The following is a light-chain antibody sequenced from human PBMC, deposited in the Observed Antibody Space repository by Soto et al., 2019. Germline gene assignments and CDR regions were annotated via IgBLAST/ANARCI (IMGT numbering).Light chain of an antibody. V-gene: IGKV3-20*01. Sequence: EIVLTQSPGTLSLSPGERATLSCRASQSVNSNYLVWYQQKPGQAPRLLIYGASSRATGIPDRFSGSGSGTDFTLTISRLEPEDFAVYYCHQYDRSPGTFGQGTKVDIK. CDR2: GAS. CDR3: HQYDRSPGT. CDR1: QSVNSNY. J-gene: IGKJ1*01.